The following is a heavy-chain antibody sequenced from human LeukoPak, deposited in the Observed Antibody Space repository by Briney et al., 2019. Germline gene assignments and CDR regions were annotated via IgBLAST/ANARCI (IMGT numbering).Heavy chain of an antibody. J-gene: IGHJ4*02. D-gene: IGHD5-12*01. CDR2: ISYDRSNK. CDR3: ARDLVATILWYFDY. CDR1: GFTFSTYA. Sequence: PGGSLRLSCAASGFTFSTYAMHWVRQAPGKGLEWVSVISYDRSNKYYADSVQGRFTISRDNSKNTLYLQMNSLRAEDTAVYYCARDLVATILWYFDYWGQGTLVTVSS. V-gene: IGHV3-30-3*01.